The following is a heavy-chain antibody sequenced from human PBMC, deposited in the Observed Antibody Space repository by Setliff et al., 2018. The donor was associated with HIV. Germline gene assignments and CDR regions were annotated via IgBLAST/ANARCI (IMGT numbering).Heavy chain of an antibody. CDR1: GHIFTGYV. V-gene: IGHV1-18*01. CDR2: ISTYSDET. J-gene: IGHJ6*02. Sequence: ASVKVSCKASGHIFTGYVIHWVRQAPGQGLEWMGWISTYSDETSSSQNLQGRLTMTTDTSTGTAYMELRSLRSDDTAVYYCASGVSGNSSSWYTPIYYYGMDVWGQGTTVTVSS. D-gene: IGHD6-13*01. CDR3: ASGVSGNSSSWYTPIYYYGMDV.